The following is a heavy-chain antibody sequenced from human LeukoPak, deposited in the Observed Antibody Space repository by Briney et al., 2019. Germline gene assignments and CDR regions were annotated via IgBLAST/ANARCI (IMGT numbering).Heavy chain of an antibody. J-gene: IGHJ4*02. CDR1: RGSFSSSSYY. CDR2: IYYSGST. D-gene: IGHD3-22*01. V-gene: IGHV4-39*01. Sequence: SETLSLTCTVSRGSFSSSSYYWGWIRQPPGKGLEWIGSIYYSGSTYYNPSLKSRVTISVDTSKNQFSLKLSSVTAADTAVYYCARHNYDSSGFLKYWGQGTLVTVSS. CDR3: ARHNYDSSGFLKY.